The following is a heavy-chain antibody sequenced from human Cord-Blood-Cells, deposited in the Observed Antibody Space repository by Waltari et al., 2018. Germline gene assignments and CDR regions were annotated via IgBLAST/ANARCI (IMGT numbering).Heavy chain of an antibody. D-gene: IGHD2-2*01. CDR3: ARTPAAIIYYSYIDV. Sequence: QVQLVQSGAEVKKPGASVKVSCKASGYTFTSYDINWVRQATGQGLEWMGWMNPNSGNTGYAQKFQGIVTITRNTSIRTAYMELSSLRSEDTAVYYCARTPAAIIYYSYIDVWGKGTTVTVAS. V-gene: IGHV1-8*03. J-gene: IGHJ6*03. CDR1: GYTFTSYD. CDR2: MNPNSGNT.